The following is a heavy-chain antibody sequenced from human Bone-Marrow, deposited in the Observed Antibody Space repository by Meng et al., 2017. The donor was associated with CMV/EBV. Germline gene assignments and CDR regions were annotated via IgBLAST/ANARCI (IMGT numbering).Heavy chain of an antibody. CDR1: GFTFSSYE. CDR3: EKDKIAEYYYISSCYSLGWAFDI. J-gene: IGHJ3*02. CDR2: ISGSGGST. D-gene: IGHD3-22*01. Sequence: GESLKISCAASGFTFSSYEMKWVRQAPGKGLEWVSAISGSGGSTYYADSVKGRFTISRDNSKNTLDLQMNSLRVEDTAVYYCEKDKIAEYYYISSCYSLGWAFDIWGQGTM. V-gene: IGHV3-23*01.